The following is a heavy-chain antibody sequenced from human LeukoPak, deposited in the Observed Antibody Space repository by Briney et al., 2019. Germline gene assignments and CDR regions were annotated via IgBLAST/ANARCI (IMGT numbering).Heavy chain of an antibody. J-gene: IGHJ6*03. CDR3: AKDKATAHYYYMDV. Sequence: GGSLRLSCAASGFTFSSYWMHWVRQAPGKGLEWVSGISWNSGSIGYADSVKGRFTISRDNAKNSLYLQMNSLRAEDTALYYCAKDKATAHYYYMDVWGKGTTVTVSS. V-gene: IGHV3-9*01. D-gene: IGHD5-24*01. CDR2: ISWNSGSI. CDR1: GFTFSSYW.